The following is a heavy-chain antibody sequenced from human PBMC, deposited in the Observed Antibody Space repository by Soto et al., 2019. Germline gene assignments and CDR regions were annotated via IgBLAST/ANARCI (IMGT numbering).Heavy chain of an antibody. CDR2: INAGNSNT. CDR3: ARALVLFRGYEGIAVAVNYYYGMDV. CDR1: GYTFTSYA. V-gene: IGHV1-3*01. D-gene: IGHD6-19*01. Sequence: GASVKVSCKASGYTFTSYAMHWVRQAPGQRLEWMGWINAGNSNTKYSQKFQGRVTITRDTSASTAYMELSSLRSEDTAVYYCARALVLFRGYEGIAVAVNYYYGMDVWGQGTTVTVSS. J-gene: IGHJ6*02.